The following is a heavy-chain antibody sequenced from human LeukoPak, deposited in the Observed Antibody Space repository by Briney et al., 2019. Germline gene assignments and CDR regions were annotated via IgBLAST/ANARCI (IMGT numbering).Heavy chain of an antibody. V-gene: IGHV1-69*04. CDR2: IIPILGIA. D-gene: IGHD2-2*01. Sequence: ASVKVSCKASGGTFSSYAISWVRQAPGQGLEWMGRIIPILGIANYAQKFQGRVTITADKSTSTAYMELSSLRSDDTAVYYCARDFCSSTSCSFDPWGQGTLVTVSS. J-gene: IGHJ5*02. CDR3: ARDFCSSTSCSFDP. CDR1: GGTFSSYA.